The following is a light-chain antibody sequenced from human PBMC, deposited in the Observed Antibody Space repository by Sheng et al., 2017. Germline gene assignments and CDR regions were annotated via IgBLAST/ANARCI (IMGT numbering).Light chain of an antibody. CDR2: DAS. Sequence: DIQVTQSPSFLSASVGDRVTITCRASQGISTYLAWYQQKPGKAPKLLIYDASTLQSGVPSRFSGSGSGTEFTLTISSLQPEDCAIYYCQQVNTYPLTFGPRDQGGYQT. CDR1: QGISTY. J-gene: IGKJ3*01. CDR3: QQVNTYPLT. V-gene: IGKV1-9*01.